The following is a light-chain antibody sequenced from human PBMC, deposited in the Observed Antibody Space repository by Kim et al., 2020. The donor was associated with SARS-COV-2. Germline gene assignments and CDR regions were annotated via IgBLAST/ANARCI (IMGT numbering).Light chain of an antibody. CDR3: QQYDALPPT. CDR2: DAS. V-gene: IGKV1-33*01. Sequence: AFVGARVTITCQASQDIDNYLNWYHHKPGKAPKLLIYDASNLETGVPSRFSGNESGTDFTLTISSLQAEDIGTYYCQQYDALPPTFGPGTQVDIK. CDR1: QDIDNY. J-gene: IGKJ3*01.